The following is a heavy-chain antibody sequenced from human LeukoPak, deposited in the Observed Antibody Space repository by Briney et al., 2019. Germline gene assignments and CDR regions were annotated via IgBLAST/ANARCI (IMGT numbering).Heavy chain of an antibody. D-gene: IGHD1-26*01. Sequence: GGSLRLSCAASGFTFSNAWMSWVRQAPGKGLEWVGRIKSKTDGGTTDYAAPVKGRFTISRDDSKDTLYLQMNSLKTEDTAVYYCTTQDPRRIVGATQTFDYWGQGTLVTVSS. J-gene: IGHJ4*02. V-gene: IGHV3-15*01. CDR2: IKSKTDGGTT. CDR3: TTQDPRRIVGATQTFDY. CDR1: GFTFSNAW.